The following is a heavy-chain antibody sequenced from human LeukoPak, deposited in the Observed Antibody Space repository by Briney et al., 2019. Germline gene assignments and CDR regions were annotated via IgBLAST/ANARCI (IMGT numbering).Heavy chain of an antibody. D-gene: IGHD4-11*01. CDR3: ARRTVTTSYFDY. CDR1: GYSISSGYY. V-gene: IGHV4-38-2*01. CDR2: IYHSGST. J-gene: IGHJ4*02. Sequence: PSETLSPTCAVSGYSISSGYYWGWIRQPPGKGLEWIGSIYHSGSTYYNPSLKSRVTISVDTSKNQFSLKLSTVTAADTAVYYCARRTVTTSYFDYWGQGTLVTVSS.